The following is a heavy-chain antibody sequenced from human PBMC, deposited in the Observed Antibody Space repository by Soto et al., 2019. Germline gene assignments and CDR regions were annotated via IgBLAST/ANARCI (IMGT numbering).Heavy chain of an antibody. D-gene: IGHD4-17*01. J-gene: IGHJ4*02. Sequence: SLRLSCAASGFTFSSYAMTWFRQAPGKGPEWVSVISGTGSTTYYADSVKGRITISRDNSKNTLYLQMNSLRAEDTAVYYCAKDLKTTVVRAYDYWGKGTLVP. CDR3: AKDLKTTVVRAYDY. V-gene: IGHV3-23*01. CDR1: GFTFSSYA. CDR2: ISGTGSTT.